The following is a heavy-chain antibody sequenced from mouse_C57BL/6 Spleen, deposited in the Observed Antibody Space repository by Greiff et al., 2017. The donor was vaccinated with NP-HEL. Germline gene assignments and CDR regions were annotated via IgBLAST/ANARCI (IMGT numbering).Heavy chain of an antibody. CDR1: GYTFTEYT. Sequence: VQLQQSGAELVKPGASVKLSCKASGYTFTEYTIHWVKQRSGQGLEWIGWFYPGSGSIKYNEKFKDKATLTADKSSSTVYMELSRLTSEDSAVYFCARREGGYDYDGVYAMDYWGQGTSVTVSS. J-gene: IGHJ4*01. CDR3: ARREGGYDYDGVYAMDY. CDR2: FYPGSGSI. V-gene: IGHV1-62-2*01. D-gene: IGHD2-4*01.